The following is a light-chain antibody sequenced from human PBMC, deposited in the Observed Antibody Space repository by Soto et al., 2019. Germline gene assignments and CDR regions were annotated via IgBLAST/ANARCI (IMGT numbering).Light chain of an antibody. J-gene: IGLJ3*02. V-gene: IGLV2-14*01. CDR2: EVR. Sequence: QSALTQPASVSGSPGQSSTISCTGTSSDVGAYNYVSWYQQHPGKAPKLMIYEVRNRPSGVSDRFSGSRSGNTASLTISGLQAEDESDYYCSSYTSRSTWVFGGGTKRTVL. CDR1: SSDVGAYNY. CDR3: SSYTSRSTWV.